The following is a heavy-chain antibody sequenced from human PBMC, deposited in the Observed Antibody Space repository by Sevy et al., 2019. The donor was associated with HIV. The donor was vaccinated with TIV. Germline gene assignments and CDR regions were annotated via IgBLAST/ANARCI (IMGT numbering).Heavy chain of an antibody. Sequence: ASVKVSCKASGYTFTGYYMHWVRQAPGQGLEWMGWINPNSGGTNYAQKFQGRVTMTRDTYISTAYMELSRLRADDTAGYYCARSAAAGSPNWFDPWGQGTLVTVSS. CDR1: GYTFTGYY. CDR3: ARSAAAGSPNWFDP. CDR2: INPNSGGT. J-gene: IGHJ5*02. D-gene: IGHD6-13*01. V-gene: IGHV1-2*02.